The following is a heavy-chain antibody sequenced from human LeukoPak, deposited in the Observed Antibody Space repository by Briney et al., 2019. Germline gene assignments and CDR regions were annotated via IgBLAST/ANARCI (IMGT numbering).Heavy chain of an antibody. D-gene: IGHD6-13*01. CDR2: IYSGGRT. J-gene: IGHJ1*01. V-gene: IGHV3-66*01. Sequence: GGSLRLSCAASGFTVSSNYMTWVRQAPGEGLAWVSVIYSGGRTLDADPVKGRFTISRDNVKNTVFLQMNSLRVEDTAVYYCATVSSSWLGYFQHWGQGTLVTVSS. CDR1: GFTVSSNY. CDR3: ATVSSSWLGYFQH.